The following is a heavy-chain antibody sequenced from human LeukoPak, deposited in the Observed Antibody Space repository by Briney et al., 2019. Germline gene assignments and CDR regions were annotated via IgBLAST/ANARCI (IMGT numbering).Heavy chain of an antibody. J-gene: IGHJ4*02. D-gene: IGHD4-11*01. V-gene: IGHV3-66*01. CDR2: IYSGGST. CDR3: ASFNSDFDY. Sequence: RGGSLRLSCAASGFTFSDYYMSWIRQAPGKGLEWVSVIYSGGSTYYADSVKGRFTISRDNSKNTLYLQMNSLRAEDTAVYYCASFNSDFDYWGQGTLVTVSS. CDR1: GFTFSDYY.